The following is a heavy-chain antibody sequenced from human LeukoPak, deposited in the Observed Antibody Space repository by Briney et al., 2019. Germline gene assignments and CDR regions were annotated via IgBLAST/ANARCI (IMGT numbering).Heavy chain of an antibody. CDR3: ASGEMITFGGVTPFDY. Sequence: VKVSCKASGGTFSSYAISWVRQAPGQGLEWMGGIIPIFGTANYAQKFQGRVTITADESTSTAYMELSSLRSEDTAVYYCASGEMITFGGVTPFDYWGQGTLVTVSS. D-gene: IGHD3-16*01. V-gene: IGHV1-69*13. CDR2: IIPIFGTA. J-gene: IGHJ4*02. CDR1: GGTFSSYA.